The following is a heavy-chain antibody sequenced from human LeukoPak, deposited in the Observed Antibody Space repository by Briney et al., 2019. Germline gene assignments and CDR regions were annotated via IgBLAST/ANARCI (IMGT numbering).Heavy chain of an antibody. CDR3: ARTYCSSISCYYFDY. Sequence: GEALKISCKASGNSFTTYWIGRVRQMPGKSLEGMGIIYPADSTAHYSPSFQGQVTISADKSISTAYLQWSSLKASDTAMYYCARTYCSSISCYYFDYWGQGXLVTXSS. CDR1: GNSFTTYW. CDR2: IYPADSTA. J-gene: IGHJ4*02. V-gene: IGHV5-51*01. D-gene: IGHD2-2*01.